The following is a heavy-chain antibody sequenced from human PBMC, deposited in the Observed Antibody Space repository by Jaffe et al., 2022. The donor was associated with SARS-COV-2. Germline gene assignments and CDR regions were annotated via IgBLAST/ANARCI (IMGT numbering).Heavy chain of an antibody. CDR3: AAHKYSDRFVWFDS. J-gene: IGHJ5*01. V-gene: IGHV4-34*01. CDR1: GGPLSTFY. D-gene: IGHD3-10*01. Sequence: QVQLEQWGAGLLKPSETLSLTCGVSGGPLSTFYWSWLRQPPGKGLEWIGDISHSGGTRYNPPLESRFTISIDTSKNQFSLNLKSVTAADTAVYYCAAHKYSDRFVWFDSWGQGNLVTVSS. CDR2: ISHSGGT.